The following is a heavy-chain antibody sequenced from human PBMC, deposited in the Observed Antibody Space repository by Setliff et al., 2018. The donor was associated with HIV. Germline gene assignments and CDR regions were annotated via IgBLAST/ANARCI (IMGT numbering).Heavy chain of an antibody. V-gene: IGHV1-2*02. D-gene: IGHD5-18*01. CDR2: INPNSGGT. Sequence: ASVKVSCKASGHTFTDYYIHWVRQAPGQGLEWMGWINPNSGGTNYAQKFQGRVTMTRDTSISTAYMELSRLIYDDTAVYYCARTLPQYTNLFDYWGQGTLVTVSS. J-gene: IGHJ4*02. CDR3: ARTLPQYTNLFDY. CDR1: GHTFTDYY.